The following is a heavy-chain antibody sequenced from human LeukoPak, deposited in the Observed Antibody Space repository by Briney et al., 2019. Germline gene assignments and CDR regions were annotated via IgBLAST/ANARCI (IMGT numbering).Heavy chain of an antibody. CDR2: IYYSGST. CDR3: ARYVWGSYPTFEDY. CDR1: GGSFSGYY. Sequence: KASETLSLTCAVYGGSFSGYYWSWIRQPPGKGLEWIGYIYYSGSTNYNPSLKSRVTISVDTSKNQFSLKLSSVTAADTAVYYCARYVWGSYPTFEDYWGQGTLVTVSS. D-gene: IGHD3-16*02. V-gene: IGHV4-59*01. J-gene: IGHJ4*02.